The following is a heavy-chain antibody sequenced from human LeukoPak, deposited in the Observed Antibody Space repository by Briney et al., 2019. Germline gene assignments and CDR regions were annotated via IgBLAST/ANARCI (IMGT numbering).Heavy chain of an antibody. CDR3: ARVSYYDSSGYYYSGGFDY. CDR1: GASISIYY. Sequence: SETLSLTCTVSGASISIYYWTWIRQPPGKGLEWIGHIHHSGSTNYNPSLKSRVTISVDTSKTQFSLKLSSVTAADTAVYYCARVSYYDSSGYYYSGGFDYWGQGTLVTVSS. J-gene: IGHJ4*02. V-gene: IGHV4-59*12. CDR2: IHHSGST. D-gene: IGHD3-22*01.